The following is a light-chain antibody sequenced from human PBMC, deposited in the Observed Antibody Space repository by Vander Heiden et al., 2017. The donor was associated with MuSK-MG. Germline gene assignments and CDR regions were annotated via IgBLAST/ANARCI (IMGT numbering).Light chain of an antibody. CDR3: QSYDNRLSGVV. Sequence: QSVLTQPPSVSGAPGQRVTISCTGSTSNIGAGYDVHWYQQLPGTGPQLLIYGNINRPSGVPDRFSGSKSGTSASLAITGLQAEDEADYYCQSYDNRLSGVVFGGGTKLTVL. CDR2: GNI. CDR1: TSNIGAGYD. J-gene: IGLJ3*02. V-gene: IGLV1-40*01.